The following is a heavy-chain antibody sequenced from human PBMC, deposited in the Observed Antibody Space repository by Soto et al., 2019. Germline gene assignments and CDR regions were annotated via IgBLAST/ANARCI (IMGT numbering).Heavy chain of an antibody. D-gene: IGHD3-10*01. V-gene: IGHV3-21*01. CDR2: ISSSSSYI. CDR3: ASQTSPPSYYYGSGSYYPENY. Sequence: GGSLRLSCAASGFTFSSYSMNWVRQAPGKGLEWVSSISSSSSYIYYADSVKGRFTISRDNAKNSLYLQMNSLRAEDTAVYYCASQTSPPSYYYGSGSYYPENYWGQGTLVTVSS. J-gene: IGHJ4*02. CDR1: GFTFSSYS.